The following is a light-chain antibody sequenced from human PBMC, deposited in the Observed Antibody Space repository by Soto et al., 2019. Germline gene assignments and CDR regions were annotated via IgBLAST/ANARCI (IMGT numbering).Light chain of an antibody. CDR3: SSYAGSNNFV. V-gene: IGLV2-8*01. CDR2: EVS. J-gene: IGLJ1*01. CDR1: SSDVGGYNY. Sequence: QSALTQPASVSGSPGQSITLSCTGTSSDVGGYNYVSWYQQHPGKAPKLMIFEVSKRPSGVPDRFSGSKSGNTASLTVSGLQAEDEADYYCSSYAGSNNFVFGTGTKLTVL.